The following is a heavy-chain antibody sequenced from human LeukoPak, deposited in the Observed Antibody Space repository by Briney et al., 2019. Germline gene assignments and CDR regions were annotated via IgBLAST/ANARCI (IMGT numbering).Heavy chain of an antibody. V-gene: IGHV3-21*01. CDR1: GFTFSSFT. CDR2: ISSSSRDI. D-gene: IGHD3-10*01. CDR3: AKDLHYGSADY. Sequence: GGSLRLSCAASGFTFSSFTMNWVRQAPGKGLEWVAAISSSSRDIFYADSVKGRFTISRDNAKNALYLQMNSLRAEDTAVYYCAKDLHYGSADYWGQGTQVTVSS. J-gene: IGHJ4*02.